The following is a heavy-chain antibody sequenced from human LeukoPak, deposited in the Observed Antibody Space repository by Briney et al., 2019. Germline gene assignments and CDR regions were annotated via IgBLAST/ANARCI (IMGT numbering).Heavy chain of an antibody. V-gene: IGHV1-46*01. CDR1: GYTFTSYY. CDR2: INPSGGST. Sequence: ASVTVSCKASGYTFTSYYMHWVRQAPGQGLEWMGIINPSGGSTSYAQKFQGRVTMARDTSTSTVYMELSSLRSEDTAVYYCARRDKYCSSTSCYAIGFDPWGQGTLVTVSS. CDR3: ARRDKYCSSTSCYAIGFDP. D-gene: IGHD2-2*01. J-gene: IGHJ5*02.